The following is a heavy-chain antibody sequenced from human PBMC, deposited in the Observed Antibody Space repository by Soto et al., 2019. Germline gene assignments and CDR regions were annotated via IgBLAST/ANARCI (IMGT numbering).Heavy chain of an antibody. V-gene: IGHV4-30-4*01. J-gene: IGHJ6*02. CDR2: ISYSGST. Sequence: QVQLQESGPGLVQPSETLSLTCTVSGGSISSGEYYWTWIRQPPGKGLEWFGYISYSGSTHYSPSLKSRCSITEEPSKNQFSLNLASVSAEDTAVYYCARTALAIFCPITDCYGMGVWGLGTAVTVSS. D-gene: IGHD3-3*01. CDR1: GGSISSGEYY. CDR3: ARTALAIFCPITDCYGMGV.